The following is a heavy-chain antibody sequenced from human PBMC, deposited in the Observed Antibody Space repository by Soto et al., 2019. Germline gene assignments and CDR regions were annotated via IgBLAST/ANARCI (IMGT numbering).Heavy chain of an antibody. CDR3: ARDYRFSYYYYGMDV. D-gene: IGHD3-16*02. Sequence: GGSLRLSCAASGFTFSSYAMHWVRQAPGKGLEWVAVISYDGSNKYYADSVKGRFTISRDNSKNTLYLQMNSLRAEDTAVYYCARDYRFSYYYYGMDVWGQGTTVTVSS. CDR2: ISYDGSNK. CDR1: GFTFSSYA. V-gene: IGHV3-30-3*01. J-gene: IGHJ6*02.